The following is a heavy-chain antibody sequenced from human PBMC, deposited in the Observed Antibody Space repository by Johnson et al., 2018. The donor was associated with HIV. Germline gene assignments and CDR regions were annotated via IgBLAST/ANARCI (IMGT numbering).Heavy chain of an antibody. CDR3: ARVRRSGWFDNDAFDI. CDR2: ISYDGNNK. J-gene: IGHJ3*02. V-gene: IGHV3-30*04. CDR1: GFTFGSYA. Sequence: QVQLVESGGGVVQPGRSLRLSCAASGFTFGSYALHWVRQAPGKGLEWVALISYDGNNKYYTDSVKGRFTISRDNSKNTLFLLMSSLRADDNAVYYCARVRRSGWFDNDAFDIWGQGTMVTVSS. D-gene: IGHD6-19*01.